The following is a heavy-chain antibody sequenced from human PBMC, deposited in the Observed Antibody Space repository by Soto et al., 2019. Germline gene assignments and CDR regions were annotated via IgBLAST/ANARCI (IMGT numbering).Heavy chain of an antibody. CDR2: IYYGAYT. CDR3: ARWDSNWFDP. CDR1: GGSITSDC. J-gene: IGHJ5*02. Sequence: PXATLSLTCRVSGGSITSDCWSWIRQPPGKGLEWIGYIYYGAYTNYNPILKSRVTISGDTSKNQVSLKLNSVTTADTAVYYCARWDSNWFDPWGQGVLVTFSS. V-gene: IGHV4-59*01. D-gene: IGHD1-26*01.